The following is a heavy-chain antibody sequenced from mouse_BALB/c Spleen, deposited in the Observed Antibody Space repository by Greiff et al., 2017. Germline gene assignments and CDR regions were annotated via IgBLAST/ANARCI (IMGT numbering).Heavy chain of an antibody. CDR2: ILPGSGST. CDR1: GYTFSSYW. Sequence: VQLQQSGAELMKPGASVKISCKATGYTFSSYWIEWVKQRPGHGLEWIGEILPGSGSTNYNEKFKGKATFTADTSSNTAYMQLSSLTSEDSAVYYCARGGYDGRAWFAYWGQGTLVTVSA. J-gene: IGHJ3*01. V-gene: IGHV1-9*01. CDR3: ARGGYDGRAWFAY. D-gene: IGHD2-2*01.